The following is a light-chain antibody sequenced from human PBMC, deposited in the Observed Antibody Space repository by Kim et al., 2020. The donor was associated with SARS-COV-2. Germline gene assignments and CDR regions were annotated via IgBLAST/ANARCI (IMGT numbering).Light chain of an antibody. CDR3: QQSYSTPLT. Sequence: ASVGGKGTSTCRASQSISSYLNWYQQKQGKAPQLLIYAASSLQSGVPSRFSGRGSGTDFTLTISSLQPEDFATYYCQQSYSTPLTFGGGTKVDIK. J-gene: IGKJ4*01. CDR1: QSISSY. CDR2: AAS. V-gene: IGKV1-39*01.